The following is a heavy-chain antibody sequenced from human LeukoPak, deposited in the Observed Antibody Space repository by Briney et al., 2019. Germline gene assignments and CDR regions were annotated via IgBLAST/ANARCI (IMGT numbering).Heavy chain of an antibody. D-gene: IGHD6-13*01. CDR1: GFTFDDYG. CDR3: AKSPRSIAALHIDY. J-gene: IGHJ4*02. CDR2: INWNGGST. Sequence: GGSLRLSCAASGFTFDDYGMSWVRQAPGKGLEWVSGINWNGGSTGYADSVKGRFTISRDNAKNSLYLQMNSLRAEDTAVYYCAKSPRSIAALHIDYWGQGTLVTVSS. V-gene: IGHV3-20*04.